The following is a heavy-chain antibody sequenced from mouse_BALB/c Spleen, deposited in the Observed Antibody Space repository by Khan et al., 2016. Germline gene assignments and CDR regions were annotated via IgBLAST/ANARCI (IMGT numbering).Heavy chain of an antibody. CDR1: GYSITSDYA. CDR3: AGDYYGSSYFDY. D-gene: IGHD1-1*01. J-gene: IGHJ2*01. CDR2: ISYSGST. Sequence: VQLKESGPGLVKPSQSLSLTCTVSGYSITSDYAWNWIRQFPGNKLEWMGYISYSGSTSYNPSLKSRISITRDTSKNQFFLQLNSVTTEDTATYYCAGDYYGSSYFDYWGQCTTLTVSS. V-gene: IGHV3-2*02.